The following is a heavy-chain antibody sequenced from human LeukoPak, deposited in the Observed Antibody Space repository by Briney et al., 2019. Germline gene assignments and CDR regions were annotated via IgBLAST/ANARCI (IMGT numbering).Heavy chain of an antibody. CDR3: AREKYCTNGVCYPYYYYGMDV. CDR2: ISAYNGNT. J-gene: IGHJ6*02. V-gene: IGHV1-18*01. Sequence: ASVKVSCKASGYTFTSYGISWVRQAPGQGLEWMGWISAYNGNTNYAQKLQGRVTMTTDTSTSTAYMELRSLRSDDTAVYYCAREKYCTNGVCYPYYYYGMDVWGQGTTVTVSS. CDR1: GYTFTSYG. D-gene: IGHD2-8*01.